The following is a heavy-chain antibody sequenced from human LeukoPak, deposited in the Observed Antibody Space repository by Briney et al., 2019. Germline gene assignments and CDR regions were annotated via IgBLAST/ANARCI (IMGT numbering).Heavy chain of an antibody. D-gene: IGHD6-19*01. CDR2: ISGSGGST. Sequence: GGSLRLSCAASGFTFSDYYMSWIRQAPGKGLEWVSAISGSGGSTYYADSVKGRFTISRDNSKNTLYLQMNSLRAEDTAVYYCAKDQQWLTIFDYWGQGTLVTVSS. V-gene: IGHV3-23*01. J-gene: IGHJ4*02. CDR1: GFTFSDYY. CDR3: AKDQQWLTIFDY.